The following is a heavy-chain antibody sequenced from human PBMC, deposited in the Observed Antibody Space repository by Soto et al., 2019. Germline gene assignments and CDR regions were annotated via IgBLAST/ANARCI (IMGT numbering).Heavy chain of an antibody. D-gene: IGHD6-13*01. CDR3: ARSAAAPGAQIDY. V-gene: IGHV4-59*01. CDR1: GGSISGSY. Sequence: SETLSLTCSVSGGSISGSYWSWIRQSPGKGLEWLGYVYYTGSTNYSPSLRSRVSISVDTSKNEFSLRLSSVTAADTAVSFCARSAAAPGAQIDYWGQGTQVTVSS. CDR2: VYYTGST. J-gene: IGHJ4*02.